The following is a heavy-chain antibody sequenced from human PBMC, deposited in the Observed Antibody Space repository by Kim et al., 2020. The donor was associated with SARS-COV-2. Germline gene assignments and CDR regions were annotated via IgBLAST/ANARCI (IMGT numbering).Heavy chain of an antibody. V-gene: IGHV3-72*01. CDR1: GFTFSDHY. CDR2: TRNKANSYTT. CDR3: ARSALYYYDSSGYQNDDVDI. D-gene: IGHD3-22*01. Sequence: GGSLRLSCAASGFTFSDHYMDWVRQAPGKGLEWVGRTRNKANSYTTESAASVKGRFTISRDDSKNSLYLQMNSLKTEDTAVYYCARSALYYYDSSGYQNDDVDIGGQGNMVTVSS. J-gene: IGHJ3*02.